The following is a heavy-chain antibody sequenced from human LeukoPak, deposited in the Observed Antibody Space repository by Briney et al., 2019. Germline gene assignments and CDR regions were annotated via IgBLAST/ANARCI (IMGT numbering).Heavy chain of an antibody. V-gene: IGHV4-59*02. CDR3: ARTKSVGYYYYMDV. D-gene: IGHD4-23*01. CDR1: GGSVSNYH. Sequence: SETLSLTCTVSGGSVSNYHWSWIRQSPGKGLEWIGYIYYTETSYNPSLKSRVTISVDTSKNQFSLKLSSVTAADTAVYYCARTKSVGYYYYMDVWGKGTTVTISS. CDR2: IYYTET. J-gene: IGHJ6*03.